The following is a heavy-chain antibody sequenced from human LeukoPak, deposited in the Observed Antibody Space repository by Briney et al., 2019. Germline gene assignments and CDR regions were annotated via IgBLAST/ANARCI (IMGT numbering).Heavy chain of an antibody. V-gene: IGHV3-11*01. CDR2: ISSSGSTI. CDR3: ASADDFWSGYYLQY. Sequence: GGSLRLSCAASGFTFSDYYMSWICQAPGKGLWWGSYISSSGSTIYYADSVKGRFTISRDNAKNSLYLQMNSLRAEDTAVYYCASADDFWSGYYLQYWGQGTLVTVSS. J-gene: IGHJ4*02. D-gene: IGHD3-3*01. CDR1: GFTFSDYY.